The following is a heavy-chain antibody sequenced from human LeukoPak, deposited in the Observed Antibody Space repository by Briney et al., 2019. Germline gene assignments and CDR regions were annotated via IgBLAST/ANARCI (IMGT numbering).Heavy chain of an antibody. Sequence: GRSLRLSCAASGFTFSSYGMHWVRQAPGKGLEWVAVISYDGSNKYYADSVKGRFTISRDNSKNTLYLQMNSLRAEDTAVYYCANLPTVGSQLPPAEYFQHWGQGTLVTVSS. D-gene: IGHD2-2*01. CDR1: GFTFSSYG. V-gene: IGHV3-30*18. J-gene: IGHJ1*01. CDR3: ANLPTVGSQLPPAEYFQH. CDR2: ISYDGSNK.